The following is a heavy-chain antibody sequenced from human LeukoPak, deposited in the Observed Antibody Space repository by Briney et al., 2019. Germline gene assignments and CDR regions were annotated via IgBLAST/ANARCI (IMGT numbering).Heavy chain of an antibody. D-gene: IGHD2-2*01. CDR2: INPNSGGT. CDR3: AREGRGCSSTSCYQDY. Sequence: ASVKVSCEASGYTFTGYYMHWVRQAPGQGLEWMGWINPNSGGTNYAQKFQGRVTMTRDTSISTAYMELSRLRSDDTAVYYCAREGRGCSSTSCYQDYWGQGTLVTVSS. J-gene: IGHJ4*02. V-gene: IGHV1-2*02. CDR1: GYTFTGYY.